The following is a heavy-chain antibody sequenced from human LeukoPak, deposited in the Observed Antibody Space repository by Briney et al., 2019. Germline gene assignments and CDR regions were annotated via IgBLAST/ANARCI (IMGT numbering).Heavy chain of an antibody. V-gene: IGHV1-18*01. D-gene: IGHD2-21*02. CDR1: VYTFTSSG. Sequence: ASVKVSCKASVYTFTSSGISSVRQAPGQGREWMGWISAYNGNINYAQKVQGRVTMTTDTSTSTAYMELRSLRSDDTAVYYCARVVPGTADAFDIWGQGTMVTVSS. CDR3: ARVVPGTADAFDI. J-gene: IGHJ3*02. CDR2: ISAYNGNI.